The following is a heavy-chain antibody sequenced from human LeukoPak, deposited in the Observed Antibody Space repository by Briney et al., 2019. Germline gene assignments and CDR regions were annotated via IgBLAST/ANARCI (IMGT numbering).Heavy chain of an antibody. D-gene: IGHD3-10*02. CDR3: AELGITMIGGV. CDR2: ISFSGSII. V-gene: IGHV3-11*04. J-gene: IGHJ6*04. CDR1: GFTFSDYY. Sequence: GGSLRLSCAASGFTFSDYYMSWIRQAPGKGLEWVSYISFSGSIIYYADSVKGRFTISRDNAKNSLYLQMSSLGPEDTAVYYCAELGITMIGGVWGKGTTVTISS.